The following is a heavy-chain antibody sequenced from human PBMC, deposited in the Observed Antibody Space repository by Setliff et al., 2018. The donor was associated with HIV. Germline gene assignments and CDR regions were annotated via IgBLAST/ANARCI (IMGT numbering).Heavy chain of an antibody. J-gene: IGHJ4*02. D-gene: IGHD5-12*01. V-gene: IGHV3-30*02. CDR1: GFNFNDYG. CDR3: AKDYFSGYDFRYFFDY. CDR2: IRYDGSNE. Sequence: WGSLRLSCAASGFNFNDYGMHWVRQAPGKGLEWVAFIRYDGSNEHYADSVKGRFTISRDNSKNTLALQMTSLRVEDTAAYYCAKDYFSGYDFRYFFDYWGQGALVTVSS.